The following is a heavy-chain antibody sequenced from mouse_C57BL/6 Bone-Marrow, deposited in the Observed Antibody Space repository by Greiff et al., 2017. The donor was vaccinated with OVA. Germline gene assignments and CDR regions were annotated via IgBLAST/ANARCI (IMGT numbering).Heavy chain of an antibody. CDR3: ARVPDWYFDV. CDR2: IYPRSGNT. Sequence: VKVVESGAELARPGASVKLSCKASGYTFTSYGISWVKQRTGQGLEWIGEIYPRSGNTYYNEKFKGKATLTADKSSSTAYMELRSLTSEDSAVYFCARVPDWYFDVWGTGTTVTVSS. V-gene: IGHV1-81*01. CDR1: GYTFTSYG. J-gene: IGHJ1*03.